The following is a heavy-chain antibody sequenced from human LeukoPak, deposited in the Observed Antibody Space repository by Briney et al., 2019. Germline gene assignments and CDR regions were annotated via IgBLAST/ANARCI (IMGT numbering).Heavy chain of an antibody. D-gene: IGHD3-10*01. V-gene: IGHV3-23*01. J-gene: IGHJ3*02. CDR2: ISGSGGST. CDR1: GFTFSTYG. CDR3: AKGGWGPDAFDI. Sequence: GGSLRLSCVASGFTFSTYGMSWVRQAPGKGLEWVSAISGSGGSTYYADSVKGRFTISRDNSKNTLYLQMNSLRAEDTAVYYCAKGGWGPDAFDIWGQGTMVTVSS.